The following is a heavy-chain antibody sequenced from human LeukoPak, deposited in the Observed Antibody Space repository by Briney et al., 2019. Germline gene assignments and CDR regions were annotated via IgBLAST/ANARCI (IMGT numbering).Heavy chain of an antibody. CDR3: ARRGAARPGGSYAMDV. Sequence: SETLSLTCTVSGDSINNNYWSWIRQPPGKGLEWVGYIYDSGNTNYNPSLKSRVTISVDTSKNQFSLKLRSVTAADTAVYYCARRGAARPGGSYAMDVWGQGTTITVPS. D-gene: IGHD6-6*01. V-gene: IGHV4-59*01. CDR2: IYDSGNT. J-gene: IGHJ6*02. CDR1: GDSINNNY.